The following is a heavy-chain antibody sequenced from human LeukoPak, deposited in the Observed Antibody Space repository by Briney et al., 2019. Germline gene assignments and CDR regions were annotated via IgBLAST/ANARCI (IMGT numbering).Heavy chain of an antibody. Sequence: GGSLRLSCAAAGFTFSSYWMSWVRQAPGKGLEWVANIKQDGSEENFVDSVKGRFTISRDNAKKSLYLQMNSLRAEDTAVYYCARGSSAGASLRHDYWGQGTLVTVSS. CDR2: IKQDGSEE. CDR1: GFTFSSYW. V-gene: IGHV3-7*01. CDR3: ARGSSAGASLRHDY. D-gene: IGHD1-26*01. J-gene: IGHJ4*02.